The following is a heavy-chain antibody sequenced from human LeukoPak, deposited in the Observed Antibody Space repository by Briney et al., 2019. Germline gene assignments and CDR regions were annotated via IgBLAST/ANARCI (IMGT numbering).Heavy chain of an antibody. D-gene: IGHD2-15*01. CDR3: AREDCSAGSCYAYFFDY. Sequence: NPSETLSLTCTVSDFSISFGYYWGWIRQPPGKGLEWIGSIYHNGHTYYNPSLKSRVTISVDTSKNRFSLELSSVTSTDTAVYFCAREDCSAGSCYAYFFDYWGQGTLVTVSS. CDR1: DFSISFGYY. CDR2: IYHNGHT. V-gene: IGHV4-38-2*02. J-gene: IGHJ4*02.